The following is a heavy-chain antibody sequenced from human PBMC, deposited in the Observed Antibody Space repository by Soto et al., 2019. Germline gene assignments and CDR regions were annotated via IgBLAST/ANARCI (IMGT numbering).Heavy chain of an antibody. J-gene: IGHJ6*02. V-gene: IGHV4-39*01. CDR1: GDYVSSSNYY. Sequence: SETLSLTCTVSGDYVSSSNYYWGWIRQPPGKGLEWIGSIYYGGSTFYSPSLKSRATLSVDPYENQFSLRLSYVTAADTAVYHCSKRDYYYYGMDVWGQGTTVTV. CDR2: IYYGGST. CDR3: SKRDYYYYGMDV.